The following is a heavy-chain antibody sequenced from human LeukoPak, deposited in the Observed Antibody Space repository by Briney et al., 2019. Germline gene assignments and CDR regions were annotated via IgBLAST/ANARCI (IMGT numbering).Heavy chain of an antibody. J-gene: IGHJ3*02. V-gene: IGHV3-30*02. Sequence: GGSLRLSCAASGFTFSSYGMHWVRQAPGKGLEWVAFIRYDGSNKYYADSVKGRFTISRDNSKNTLFLQINSLRPEDTALYFCARTMVETRTIDAFDIWGQGTMVTVSS. D-gene: IGHD4-23*01. CDR3: ARTMVETRTIDAFDI. CDR2: IRYDGSNK. CDR1: GFTFSSYG.